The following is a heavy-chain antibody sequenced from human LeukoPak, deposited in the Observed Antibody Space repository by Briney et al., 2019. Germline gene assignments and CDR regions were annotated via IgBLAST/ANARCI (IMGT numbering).Heavy chain of an antibody. CDR1: GYTSTSYG. D-gene: IGHD1-26*01. J-gene: IGHJ4*02. Sequence: GASVKVSCKASGYTSTSYGISSVRQAPGQGLEWMGWISAHNGDTNYAQKFQGRVSMTTDTSTSTGYMELRSLTSDDTAVYYCARDLKSTVGATTTSDYWGQGTLVTVSS. V-gene: IGHV1-18*01. CDR3: ARDLKSTVGATTTSDY. CDR2: ISAHNGDT.